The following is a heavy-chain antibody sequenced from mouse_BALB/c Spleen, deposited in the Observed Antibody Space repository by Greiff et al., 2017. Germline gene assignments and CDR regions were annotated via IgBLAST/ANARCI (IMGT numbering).Heavy chain of an antibody. Sequence: EVQLQQSGPELVKPGASMKISCKASGYSFTGYTMNWVKQSHGKNLEWIGLINPYNGGTSYNQKFKGKATLTVDKSSSTAYMELLSLTAEDSAVYYCARCYRYDNSHYYAMDYWGQGTSVTVSS. J-gene: IGHJ4*01. V-gene: IGHV1-18*01. CDR3: ARCYRYDNSHYYAMDY. CDR2: INPYNGGT. CDR1: GYSFTGYT. D-gene: IGHD2-14*01.